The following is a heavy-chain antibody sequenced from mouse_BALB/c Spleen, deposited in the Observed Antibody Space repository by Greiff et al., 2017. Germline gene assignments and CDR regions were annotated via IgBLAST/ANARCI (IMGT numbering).Heavy chain of an antibody. D-gene: IGHD3-2*01. Sequence: EVQVVESGGGLVQPGGSMKLSCVASGFTFSNYWMNWVRQSPEKGLEWVAEIRLKSNNYATHYAESVKGRFTISRDDSKSSVYLQMNNLRAEDTGIYYCTRDSSGYVGFAYWGQGTLVTVSA. J-gene: IGHJ3*01. CDR3: TRDSSGYVGFAY. CDR2: IRLKSNNYAT. CDR1: GFTFSNYW. V-gene: IGHV6-6*02.